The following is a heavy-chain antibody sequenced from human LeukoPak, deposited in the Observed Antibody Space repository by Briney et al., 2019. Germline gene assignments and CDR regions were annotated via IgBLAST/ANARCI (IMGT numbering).Heavy chain of an antibody. CDR1: GYTFNSYG. J-gene: IGHJ5*02. V-gene: IGHV1-18*01. CDR2: VSAYNGHT. CDR3: ARLIPQKWELPGKWFDP. D-gene: IGHD1-26*01. Sequence: ASLKVSCKASGYTFNSYGISWVRQVPGQGLEWMGWVSAYNGHTNYAQKFQGRVTMTTDTSTSTASMELRSLRSDDTAVYYCARLIPQKWELPGKWFDPWGQGTLVTVSS.